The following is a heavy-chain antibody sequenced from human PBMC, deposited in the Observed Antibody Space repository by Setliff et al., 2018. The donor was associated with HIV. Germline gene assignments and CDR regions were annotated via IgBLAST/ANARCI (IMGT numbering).Heavy chain of an antibody. Sequence: TLSLTCVVSDDSFSNYDRTWIRQSPGKALEWIGYISSSGTTNYNPSLRSRVTISMETSNTRFSLWLRSATAADTATYFCARLGRAINDGGSSLRLDFWGQGMLVTVSS. CDR1: DDSFSNYD. D-gene: IGHD5-12*01. J-gene: IGHJ4*02. CDR2: ISSSGTT. CDR3: ARLGRAINDGGSSLRLDF. V-gene: IGHV4-4*09.